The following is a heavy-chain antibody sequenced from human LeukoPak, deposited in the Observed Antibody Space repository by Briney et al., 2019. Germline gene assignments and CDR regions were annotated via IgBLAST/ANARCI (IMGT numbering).Heavy chain of an antibody. D-gene: IGHD3-10*01. CDR3: ARGGWGSSVHFDT. V-gene: IGHV3-74*01. CDR1: GFTLSSFW. J-gene: IGHJ4*02. CDR2: INSDATNT. Sequence: GGSLRLSCATSGFTLSSFWMHWVRQPPGKGLVWVSRINSDATNTNYADSVKGRFAISRDNTKNTVYLQMNSLGAEDTAVYYCARGGWGSSVHFDTWGQGALVTVSS.